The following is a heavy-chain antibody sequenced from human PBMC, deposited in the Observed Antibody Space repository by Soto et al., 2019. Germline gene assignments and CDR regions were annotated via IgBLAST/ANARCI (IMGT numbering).Heavy chain of an antibody. J-gene: IGHJ4*02. D-gene: IGHD6-19*01. CDR1: GFTFSSYG. Sequence: QVQLVESGGGVVQPGRSLRLSCAASGFTFSSYGMHWVRQAPGKGLEWVAVISYDGSNKYYADSVKGRFTISRDNPKNTLYLQMNSLRAEDTAVYYCAKDSIVAAPFDYWGQGTLVTVSS. V-gene: IGHV3-30*18. CDR2: ISYDGSNK. CDR3: AKDSIVAAPFDY.